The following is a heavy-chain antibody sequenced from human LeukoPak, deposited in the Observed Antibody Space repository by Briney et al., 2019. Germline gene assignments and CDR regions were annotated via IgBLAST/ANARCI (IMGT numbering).Heavy chain of an antibody. J-gene: IGHJ4*02. V-gene: IGHV4-4*07. CDR1: GGSISSYY. D-gene: IGHD6-13*01. CDR3: AATGRIAAAGNFDY. Sequence: SETLSLTCTVSGGSISSYYWGWIRQPAGKGLEWIGRIYTSGSTNYNPSLKSRVTMSVDTSKNQFSLKLSSVTAADTAVYYCAATGRIAAAGNFDYWGQGTLVTVSS. CDR2: IYTSGST.